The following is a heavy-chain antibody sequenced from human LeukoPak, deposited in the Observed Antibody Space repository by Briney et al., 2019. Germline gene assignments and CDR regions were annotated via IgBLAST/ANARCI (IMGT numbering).Heavy chain of an antibody. J-gene: IGHJ5*02. Sequence: SETLSLTCSVSGGSISSPNHDWAWIRQPPGQWLEWIGSIYYSGPTYYNLSLKSRVTLSVDTSQNQFSLKLSSVTAADTAIYFCARSLGANTWVGNWFDPWGQGTLVTVSP. V-gene: IGHV4-39*01. CDR2: IYYSGPT. CDR1: GGSISSPNHD. CDR3: ARSLGANTWVGNWFDP. D-gene: IGHD3-10*01.